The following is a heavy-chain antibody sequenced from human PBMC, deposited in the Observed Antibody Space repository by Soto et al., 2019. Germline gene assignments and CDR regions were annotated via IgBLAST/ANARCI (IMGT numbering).Heavy chain of an antibody. J-gene: IGHJ3*01. Sequence: GASVKVSCRASGYTFTSCGISWVRQAPGQGLEWMGWISTYNNKTKYAERVQGRVTLTTDKSTSTGYMELRSLRSDDTAVYYCARDRGLLVPANDAFDFWGQGTMVTVSS. CDR3: ARDRGLLVPANDAFDF. D-gene: IGHD2-21*02. V-gene: IGHV1-18*01. CDR2: ISTYNNKT. CDR1: GYTFTSCG.